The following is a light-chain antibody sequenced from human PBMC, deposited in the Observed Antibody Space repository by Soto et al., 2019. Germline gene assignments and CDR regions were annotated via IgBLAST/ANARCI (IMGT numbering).Light chain of an antibody. CDR2: RAS. CDR3: QQNNNCPYT. J-gene: IGKJ2*01. Sequence: EIVMTHSPATLSVSPGERATLSCRASHSVSGGLAWYQQKPGQAPRLLIYRASIRDTGIPARFSGSGSGTEFTLNISSLQSEDFAVYYCQQNNNCPYTFAQGTKLEIK. V-gene: IGKV3-15*01. CDR1: HSVSGG.